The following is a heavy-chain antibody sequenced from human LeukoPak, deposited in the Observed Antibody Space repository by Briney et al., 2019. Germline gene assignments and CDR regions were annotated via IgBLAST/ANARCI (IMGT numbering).Heavy chain of an antibody. Sequence: SETLSLTCAVAGGSISSGGYAWGWIRQPPGKGLEWIGYIYHSGSTYYNPSLKSRVTISVDRSKNQFSLKLSSVTAADTAVYYCALDSSGYAYFDYWGQGTLVTVSS. V-gene: IGHV4-30-2*01. CDR2: IYHSGST. CDR1: GGSISSGGYA. D-gene: IGHD3-22*01. CDR3: ALDSSGYAYFDY. J-gene: IGHJ4*02.